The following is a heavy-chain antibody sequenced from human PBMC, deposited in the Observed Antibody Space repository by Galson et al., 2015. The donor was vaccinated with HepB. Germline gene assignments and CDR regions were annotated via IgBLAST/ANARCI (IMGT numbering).Heavy chain of an antibody. CDR2: ISAYNGNT. CDR3: ARGELSIAESNWFDP. V-gene: IGHV1-18*04. D-gene: IGHD6-6*01. J-gene: IGHJ5*02. Sequence: SVKVSCKASGYTFTSYGISWVRQAPGQGLEWMGWISAYNGNTNYAQKLQGRVTMTTDTSTSTAYMELRSLRSDDTAVYYCARGELSIAESNWFDPWGQGTLVTVSS. CDR1: GYTFTSYG.